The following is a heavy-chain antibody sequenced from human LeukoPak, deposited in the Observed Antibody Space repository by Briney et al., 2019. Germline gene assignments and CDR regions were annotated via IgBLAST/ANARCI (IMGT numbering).Heavy chain of an antibody. Sequence: PGGSLRLSCVVSGVTVKSYYMNWVRQAPGKGLEWVSVFFSDGSTYYADSVKARFTISRDDSKNTLYLQMNSLRAEDTAVYYCARDYSSSLGLDYWGQGTLVTVSS. CDR2: FFSDGST. D-gene: IGHD6-13*01. CDR3: ARDYSSSLGLDY. CDR1: GVTVKSYY. V-gene: IGHV3-66*01. J-gene: IGHJ4*02.